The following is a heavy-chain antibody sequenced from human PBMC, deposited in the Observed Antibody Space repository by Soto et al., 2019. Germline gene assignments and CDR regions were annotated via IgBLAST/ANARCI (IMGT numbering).Heavy chain of an antibody. Sequence: QVQLQESGPGLVKPSETLSLTCTVSGGSINSYYWSWIRQPPGKGLEWIGYIFYSGSTNYNPALRSRVTMSVDTSKNQFSLRLSFVTAADTAVYYCARHASSDSPFDPWGQGTLVTVSS. V-gene: IGHV4-59*08. CDR2: IFYSGST. D-gene: IGHD6-25*01. J-gene: IGHJ5*02. CDR1: GGSINSYY. CDR3: ARHASSDSPFDP.